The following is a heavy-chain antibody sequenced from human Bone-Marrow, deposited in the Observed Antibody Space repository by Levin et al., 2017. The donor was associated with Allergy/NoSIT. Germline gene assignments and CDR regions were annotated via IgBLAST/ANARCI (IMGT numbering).Heavy chain of an antibody. CDR1: GDSVSSNSAA. CDR3: ARAPRYSGYFFFDY. J-gene: IGHJ4*02. D-gene: IGHD5-12*01. CDR2: TYYRSKWYN. Sequence: SQTLSLTCAISGDSVSSNSAAWNWIRQSPSRGLEWLGRTYYRSKWYNDYAVSVKSRIIINPDTSKNQFSLQLNSVTPEDAAVYYCARAPRYSGYFFFDYWGRGTLVTVSS. V-gene: IGHV6-1*01.